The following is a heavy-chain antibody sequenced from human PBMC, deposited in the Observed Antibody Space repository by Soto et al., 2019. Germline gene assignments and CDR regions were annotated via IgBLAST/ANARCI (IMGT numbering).Heavy chain of an antibody. V-gene: IGHV4-30-4*01. J-gene: IGHJ4*02. CDR2: IYYSGST. Sequence: PSETLSLTCTVSGGSISSGDYYWSWIRQPPGKGLEWIGYIYYSGSTYYNPSLKSRVTISVDTSKNQFSLKLSSVTAADTAVYYCARVRLMVYAFDYWGQGTLVTVSS. CDR1: GGSISSGDYY. D-gene: IGHD2-8*01. CDR3: ARVRLMVYAFDY.